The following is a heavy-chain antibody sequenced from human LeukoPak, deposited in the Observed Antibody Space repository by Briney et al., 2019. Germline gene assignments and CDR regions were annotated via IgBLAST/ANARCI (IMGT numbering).Heavy chain of an antibody. Sequence: GASVKVSCKASGGTFSSYAISWVRQAPGQGLEWMGIINPSGGSTSYAQKFQGRVTMTRDMSTSTVYMELSSLRSEDTAVYYCATIPHIMITFGGVIAPDAFDIWGQGTMVTVSS. V-gene: IGHV1-46*01. D-gene: IGHD3-16*02. J-gene: IGHJ3*02. CDR1: GGTFSSYA. CDR2: INPSGGST. CDR3: ATIPHIMITFGGVIAPDAFDI.